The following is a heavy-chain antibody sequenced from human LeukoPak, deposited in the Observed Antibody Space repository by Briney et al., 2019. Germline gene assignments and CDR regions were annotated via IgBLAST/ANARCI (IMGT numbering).Heavy chain of an antibody. Sequence: GGSLRLSCADSGFTFSSYSMNWVRQAPGKGLEWVSSISSGSKYIYNADSVKGRFTISRGNAKNSLYLQMNSLRAEDTAVYYCARALSYSYGSMDFWGQGTLVIVSS. D-gene: IGHD5-18*01. V-gene: IGHV3-21*01. CDR2: ISSGSKYI. J-gene: IGHJ4*02. CDR1: GFTFSSYS. CDR3: ARALSYSYGSMDF.